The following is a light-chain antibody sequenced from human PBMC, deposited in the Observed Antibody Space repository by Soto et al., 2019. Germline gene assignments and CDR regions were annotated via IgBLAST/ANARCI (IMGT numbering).Light chain of an antibody. J-gene: IGKJ3*01. CDR1: QDILSW. Sequence: DIQMTQSPSSVSASVGDRVTITCRASQDILSWLAWYQQKPGEDPRLQIYASSNMQSGVPSRFSGSGSGTDFTLTISSLQPEDFATYYCQQANSFPITFGPGTRLYIK. V-gene: IGKV1-12*01. CDR3: QQANSFPIT. CDR2: ASS.